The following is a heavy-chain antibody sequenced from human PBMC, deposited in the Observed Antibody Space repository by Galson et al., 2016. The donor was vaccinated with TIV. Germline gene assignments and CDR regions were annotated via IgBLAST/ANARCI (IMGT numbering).Heavy chain of an antibody. CDR2: INPSGGGT. D-gene: IGHD2-21*02. Sequence: SGYTVTTYYMHWVRQGPEQGLEWMGIINPSGGGTTYAQNFQGRITMTRDTSTSTVYMALSSLRSEDTAVYYCARSQSCGGDCYYFDYWGRGTLVTVSS. J-gene: IGHJ4*02. V-gene: IGHV1-46*01. CDR3: ARSQSCGGDCYYFDY. CDR1: GYTVTTYY.